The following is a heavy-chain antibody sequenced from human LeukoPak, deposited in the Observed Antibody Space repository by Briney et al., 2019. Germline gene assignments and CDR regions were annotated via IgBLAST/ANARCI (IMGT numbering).Heavy chain of an antibody. D-gene: IGHD7-27*01. Sequence: AGGSLRLSCAASGFTFSIFWLTWVSQPPGKGLEWVANINHDRSEKNYVDSVKGRLTISRDNAKNSLHLQMNSLRAEDTAVYYCARARHWGTDHLDGFDIWGHGTMVTVSP. CDR3: ARARHWGTDHLDGFDI. CDR2: INHDRSEK. CDR1: GFTFSIFW. J-gene: IGHJ3*02. V-gene: IGHV3-7*04.